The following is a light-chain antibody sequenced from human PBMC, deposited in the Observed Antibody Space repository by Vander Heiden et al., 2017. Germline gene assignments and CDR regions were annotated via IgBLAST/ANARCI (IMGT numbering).Light chain of an antibody. V-gene: IGLV3-9*01. Sequence: SYEVTQSFPVSVAVGQTARISCGGKNIGSKNVHWYQQKPGQAPVLVIFRDSNRPSGIPERFSGSNSGNTATLTISRAQGGDEADYYCQVWDSRTGVFGGGTKLTVL. CDR3: QVWDSRTGV. J-gene: IGLJ3*02. CDR1: NIGSKN. CDR2: RDS.